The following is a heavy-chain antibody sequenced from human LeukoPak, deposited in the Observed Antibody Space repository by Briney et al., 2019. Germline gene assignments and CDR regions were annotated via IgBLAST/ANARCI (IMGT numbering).Heavy chain of an antibody. V-gene: IGHV1-58*02. CDR2: IVVGSGNT. J-gene: IGHJ6*03. CDR1: GFTFTSSA. Sequence: SVKVSCKASGFTFTSSAMQWVRQARGQRLEWIGWIVVGSGNTNYAQKFQERVTITRGMSTSTAYMELSSLRSEDTAVYYCARGMEPYYYMDVWGKGTTVTVSS. CDR3: ARGMEPYYYMDV. D-gene: IGHD1-14*01.